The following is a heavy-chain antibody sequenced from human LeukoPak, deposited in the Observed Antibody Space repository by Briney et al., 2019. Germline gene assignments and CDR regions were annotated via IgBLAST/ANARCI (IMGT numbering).Heavy chain of an antibody. CDR3: ARKAPHDSSGWYFDL. V-gene: IGHV1-46*01. D-gene: IGHD3-22*01. CDR1: GYTFTTHY. CDR2: INPSDGGA. Sequence: ASVKVSCKASGYTFTTHYIHWVRQAPRQGLEWMGRINPSDGGASYAQKFQGRLTMSGDTSTSTLYMELSSLRSEDTAIYYCARKAPHDSSGWYFDLWGRGTLVTVSS. J-gene: IGHJ2*01.